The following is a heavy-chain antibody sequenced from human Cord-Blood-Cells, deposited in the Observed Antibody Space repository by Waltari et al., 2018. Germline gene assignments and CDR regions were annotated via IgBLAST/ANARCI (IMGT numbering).Heavy chain of an antibody. CDR1: GGSLGRNA. D-gene: IGHD6-13*01. CDR2: IIPIFGTA. V-gene: IGHV1-69*01. Sequence: VERVQAGAEGKEPGSVGTVSGAVAGGSLGRNAITWVRQAPGQGLEWMGGIIPIFGTANYAQKFQGRVTITADESTSTAYMELSSLRSEDTAVYYCARDSDVKLVFGYWGQGTLVTVSS. J-gene: IGHJ4*02. CDR3: ARDSDVKLVFGY.